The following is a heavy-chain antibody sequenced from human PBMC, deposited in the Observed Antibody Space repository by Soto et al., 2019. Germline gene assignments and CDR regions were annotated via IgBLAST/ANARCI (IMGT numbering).Heavy chain of an antibody. Sequence: KPSETLSLTCAVYGGSFSGYYWSWIRQPPGKGLEWIGEINHSGSTNYNPSLKSRVTISVDTSKNQFSLKLCSVTAADTVLFYCARGRGDYDYWGQGTLVTVSS. D-gene: IGHD3-10*01. CDR3: ARGRGDYDY. J-gene: IGHJ4*02. V-gene: IGHV4-34*01. CDR2: INHSGST. CDR1: GGSFSGYY.